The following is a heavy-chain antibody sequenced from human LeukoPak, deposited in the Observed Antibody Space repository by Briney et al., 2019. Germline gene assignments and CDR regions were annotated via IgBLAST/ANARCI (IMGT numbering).Heavy chain of an antibody. CDR3: AAVSTKTYYYGLDV. D-gene: IGHD4-17*01. Sequence: GGSLRLSCAASGFTVTNNYMCWVRQAPGKGLEWVSVIFSNDNTYHADSVKGRFAISRDTSKNTLYLQMNSLRAEDTAVYYCAAVSTKTYYYGLDVWGQGTTFTVSS. CDR2: IFSNDNT. V-gene: IGHV3-53*01. J-gene: IGHJ6*02. CDR1: GFTVTNNY.